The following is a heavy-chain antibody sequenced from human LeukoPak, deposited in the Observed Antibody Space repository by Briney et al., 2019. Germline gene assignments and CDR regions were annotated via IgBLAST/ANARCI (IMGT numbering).Heavy chain of an antibody. CDR2: MSNSGRTI. Sequence: GGSLRLSCAASGFTFSSFEMNWVRQAPGKGLEWVSYMSNSGRTIYYTDSVKGRFTISRDNAKNSLYLQMNSLRAEDTAVYYCAGDVGSGWFDYWGRGTLVTVSS. D-gene: IGHD6-19*01. V-gene: IGHV3-48*03. J-gene: IGHJ4*02. CDR3: AGDVGSGWFDY. CDR1: GFTFSSFE.